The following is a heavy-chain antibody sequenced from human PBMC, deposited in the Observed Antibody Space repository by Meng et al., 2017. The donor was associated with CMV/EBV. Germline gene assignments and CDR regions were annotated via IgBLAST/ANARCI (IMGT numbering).Heavy chain of an antibody. CDR2: INPSGGST. Sequence: QGVTGECGAGGKKSEAPGKVTCKASGYTFISYFMHWVRQAPGQGREWMGIINPSGGSTSYAQKFQGRVTMTRDTSTSTVYMELSSLRSEDTAVYYCALAEYSSSLFDYWGQGTLVTVSS. J-gene: IGHJ4*02. CDR1: GYTFISYF. V-gene: IGHV1-46*01. D-gene: IGHD6-13*01. CDR3: ALAEYSSSLFDY.